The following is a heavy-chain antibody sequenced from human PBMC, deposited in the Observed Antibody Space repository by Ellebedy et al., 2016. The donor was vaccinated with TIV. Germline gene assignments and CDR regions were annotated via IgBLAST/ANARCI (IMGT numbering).Heavy chain of an antibody. CDR3: AKDRGDFAYGMDV. CDR2: INSRGGST. D-gene: IGHD3-10*01. J-gene: IGHJ6*02. V-gene: IGHV3-23*01. CDR1: GFTFSSYS. Sequence: GESLKISCAASGFTFSSYSMNWVRQAPGKRLEWVSGINSRGGSTYYADSVRGRFTISRDNSKNTLYLQMNSLRAEDTAVYYCAKDRGDFAYGMDVWGQGTTVTVSS.